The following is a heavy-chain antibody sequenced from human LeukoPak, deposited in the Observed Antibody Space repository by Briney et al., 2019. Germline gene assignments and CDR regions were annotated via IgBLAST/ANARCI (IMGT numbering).Heavy chain of an antibody. Sequence: PSETLSLTCAVYGGSFSGYYWSWIRQPPGKGLEWIGEINHSGSTNYNPSLKSRVTISVDTSKNQFSLKLSSVTAADTAVYYCARMVRGVMRGWFDPWGQGTLVTVSS. D-gene: IGHD3-10*01. V-gene: IGHV4-34*01. CDR1: GGSFSGYY. CDR3: ARMVRGVMRGWFDP. J-gene: IGHJ5*02. CDR2: INHSGST.